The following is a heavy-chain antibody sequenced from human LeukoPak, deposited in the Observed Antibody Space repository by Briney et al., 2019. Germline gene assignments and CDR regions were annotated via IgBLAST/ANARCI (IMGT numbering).Heavy chain of an antibody. CDR3: ARGGTLVVTPHYYYYYYMDV. CDR1: GGTFSSYA. J-gene: IGHJ6*03. D-gene: IGHD4-23*01. Sequence: SVKVSCKASGGTFSSYAISWVRQAPGQGLEWMGGVIPIFGTANYAQMFQGRVTITTDESTSTAYMELSSLRSEDTAVYYCARGGTLVVTPHYYYYYYMDVWGKGTTVTVSS. CDR2: VIPIFGTA. V-gene: IGHV1-69*05.